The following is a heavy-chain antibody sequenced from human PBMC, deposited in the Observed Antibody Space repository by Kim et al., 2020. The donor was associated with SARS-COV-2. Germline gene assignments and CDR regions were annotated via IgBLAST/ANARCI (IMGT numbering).Heavy chain of an antibody. V-gene: IGHV1-24*01. CDR2: FDPEDGET. CDR1: GYTLTELS. D-gene: IGHD6-6*01. CDR3: ATPFYSSSNGFTWGAFDI. J-gene: IGHJ3*02. Sequence: ASVKVSCKVSGYTLTELSMHWVRQAPGKGLEWMGGFDPEDGETIYAQKFQGRVTMTEDTSTDTAYMELSSLRSEDTAVYYCATPFYSSSNGFTWGAFDIWGQGTMVTVSS.